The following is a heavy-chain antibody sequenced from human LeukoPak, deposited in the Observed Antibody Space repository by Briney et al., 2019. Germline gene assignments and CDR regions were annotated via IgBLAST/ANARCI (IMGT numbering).Heavy chain of an antibody. CDR2: IIPILGIA. Sequence: GASVKVSCKASGGTFSSYAISWVRQAPGQGLEWMGRIIPILGIANYAQKFQGRVTITADKSTSTAYMELSSLRSEDTAVYYCARDKRDYSDYDYYYGMDVWGQGTTVTVSS. CDR3: ARDKRDYSDYDYYYGMDV. CDR1: GGTFSSYA. J-gene: IGHJ6*02. D-gene: IGHD4-11*01. V-gene: IGHV1-69*04.